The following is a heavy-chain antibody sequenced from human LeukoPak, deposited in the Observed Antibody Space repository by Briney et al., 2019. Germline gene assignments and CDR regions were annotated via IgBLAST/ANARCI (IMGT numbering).Heavy chain of an antibody. CDR1: GLTFRNAW. CDR2: IKSKPSGGTA. Sequence: GGSLRLSCAASGLTFRNAWMVWVRQAPGKGLEWVGRIKSKPSGGTADYGAPVKGRFSISRDDSKNTIYLQMSSVRIEDTAVYYCTKDLPYTGGWALNYWGQGTLVTVSS. V-gene: IGHV3-15*01. D-gene: IGHD6-19*01. CDR3: TKDLPYTGGWALNY. J-gene: IGHJ4*02.